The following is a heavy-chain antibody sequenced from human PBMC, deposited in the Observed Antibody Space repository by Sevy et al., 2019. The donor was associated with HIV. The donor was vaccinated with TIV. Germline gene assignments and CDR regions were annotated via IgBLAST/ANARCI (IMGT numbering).Heavy chain of an antibody. CDR2: ISGSDDSGGDDTI. V-gene: IGHV3-11*01. Sequence: GGSLRLSCTASGFTLSDYYMSWIRQAPGKGLQRISYISGSDDSGGDDTIYYADSVKGRFTISRDNAKNSLYLKMSSLRADDTAVSYCASDHVKYGKGGDDYYHAMDVWGRGTTVTVSS. CDR3: ASDHVKYGKGGDDYYHAMDV. D-gene: IGHD3-16*01. CDR1: GFTLSDYY. J-gene: IGHJ6*02.